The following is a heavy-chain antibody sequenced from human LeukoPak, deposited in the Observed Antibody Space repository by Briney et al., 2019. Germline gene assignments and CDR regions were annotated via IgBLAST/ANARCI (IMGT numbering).Heavy chain of an antibody. CDR3: VRGAYYDFWSGYYSFDY. CDR1: GGSISRSSYY. V-gene: IGHV4-39*01. CDR2: IYYSGST. J-gene: IGHJ4*02. Sequence: SETLSLTCTVSGGSISRSSYYWGWIRQPPGKGLEWIGSIYYSGSTYYNPSLKSRVTISVDTSKNQFSLKLSSVTAADTAVYYCVRGAYYDFWSGYYSFDYWGQGTLVTVSS. D-gene: IGHD3-3*01.